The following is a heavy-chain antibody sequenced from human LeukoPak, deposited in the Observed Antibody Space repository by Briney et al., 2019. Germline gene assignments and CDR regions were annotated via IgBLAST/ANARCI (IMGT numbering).Heavy chain of an antibody. D-gene: IGHD3-22*01. CDR2: IYTSGST. CDR3: AREREFYDSSGYHFDY. J-gene: IGHJ4*02. Sequence: PSETLSLTCTVSGGSISSGSYYWSWIRQPAGKGLEWIGRIYTSGSTNYNPSLKSRGTISGHTSKNQFSLKLTSVTAADTAVYYCAREREFYDSSGYHFDYWGQGTLVTVSS. V-gene: IGHV4-61*02. CDR1: GGSISSGSYY.